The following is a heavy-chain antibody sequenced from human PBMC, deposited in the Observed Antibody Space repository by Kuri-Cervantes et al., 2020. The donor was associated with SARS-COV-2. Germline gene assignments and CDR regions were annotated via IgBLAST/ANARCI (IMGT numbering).Heavy chain of an antibody. V-gene: IGHV4-39*01. CDR3: ARPLALYYDFWSGYPYDAFDI. Sequence: SETLSLTCTVSGGSISSSSYYWGWIRQPPGKGLEWIGSIYYSGSTYYNPSLKSRVTISVDTSKNQFFLKLSSVTAADTAVYYCARPLALYYDFWSGYPYDAFDIWGQGTMVTVSS. D-gene: IGHD3-3*01. CDR1: GGSISSSSYY. J-gene: IGHJ3*02. CDR2: IYYSGST.